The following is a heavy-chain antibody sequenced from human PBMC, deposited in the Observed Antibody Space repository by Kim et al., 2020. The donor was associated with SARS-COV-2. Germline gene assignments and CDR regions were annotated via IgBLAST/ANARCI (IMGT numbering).Heavy chain of an antibody. CDR2: IRSKAYGGTT. CDR1: GFTFGDYA. D-gene: IGHD3-16*01. Sequence: GGSLRLSCTASGFTFGDYAMSWFRQAPGKGLEWVGCIRSKAYGGTTEYAASVKGRFTISRDDSKSIAYLQMNSLKTEETAVDYCTRVGYYYGMDVWGQGTPVTVSS. CDR3: TRVGYYYGMDV. J-gene: IGHJ6*02. V-gene: IGHV3-49*03.